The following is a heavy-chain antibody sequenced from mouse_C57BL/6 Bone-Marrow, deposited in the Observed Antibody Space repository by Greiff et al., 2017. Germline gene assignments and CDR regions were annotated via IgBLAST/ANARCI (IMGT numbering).Heavy chain of an antibody. CDR1: GCTFTDYY. J-gene: IGHJ4*01. Sequence: VQLQQSGPELVKPGASVKISCKASGCTFTDYYMNWVKQSHGKSLEWIGDINPNNGGTSYNQKFKGKATLTVDKSSSTAYMELRSLTSEDSAVYYCARDGYYVPYYYAMDYWGQGTSVTVSS. CDR2: INPNNGGT. V-gene: IGHV1-26*01. D-gene: IGHD2-3*01. CDR3: ARDGYYVPYYYAMDY.